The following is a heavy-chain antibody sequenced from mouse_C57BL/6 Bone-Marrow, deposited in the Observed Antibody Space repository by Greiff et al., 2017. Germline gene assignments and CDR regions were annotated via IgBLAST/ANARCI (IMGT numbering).Heavy chain of an antibody. Sequence: QVQLMESGAELVKPGASVKMSCKASGYTFTSYWITWVKQRPGQGLEWVGDIYPGSGSTNYNEKFKSKATLTVDTSSSTAYMQLSSLTSEDSAVYYCAREDYYGSSYIYAMDYWGQGTSVTVSS. J-gene: IGHJ4*01. V-gene: IGHV1-55*01. CDR1: GYTFTSYW. CDR3: AREDYYGSSYIYAMDY. D-gene: IGHD1-1*01. CDR2: IYPGSGST.